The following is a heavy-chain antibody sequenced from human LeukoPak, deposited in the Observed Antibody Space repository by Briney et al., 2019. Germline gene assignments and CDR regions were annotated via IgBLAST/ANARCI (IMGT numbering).Heavy chain of an antibody. CDR2: IYYSGST. V-gene: IGHV4-30-4*01. D-gene: IGHD4-23*01. CDR1: GGSISSGDYY. CDR3: ARVLGGNPGWFDP. J-gene: IGHJ5*02. Sequence: PSETLSLTCTVSGGSISSGDYYWSWIRQPPGKGPEWIGYIYYSGSTYYNPSLKSRVTISVDTSKNQFSLKLSPVTAADTAVYYCARVLGGNPGWFDPWGQGTLVTVSS.